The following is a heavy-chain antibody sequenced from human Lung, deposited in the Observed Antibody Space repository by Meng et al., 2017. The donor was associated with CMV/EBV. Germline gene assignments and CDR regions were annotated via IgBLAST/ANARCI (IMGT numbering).Heavy chain of an antibody. CDR1: GYCFSSCG. D-gene: IGHD3-10*01. Sequence: AXVXVSXXASGYCFSSCGVNWGRQAPGEGLEWLGWVSAYNGNTNYAQKPETRVTMTTDTSTSNAYLELRTLRSDDTAVYYCARDRWYYGSGNYYPFDFWGQGXLVTVSS. V-gene: IGHV1-18*01. CDR2: VSAYNGNT. J-gene: IGHJ4*02. CDR3: ARDRWYYGSGNYYPFDF.